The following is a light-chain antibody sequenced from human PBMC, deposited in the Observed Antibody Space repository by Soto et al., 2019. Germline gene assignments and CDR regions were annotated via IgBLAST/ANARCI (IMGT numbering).Light chain of an antibody. CDR3: MQAIQTPIT. J-gene: IGKJ5*01. CDR1: QSLLHSNGYNY. CDR2: LGS. V-gene: IGKV2-28*01. Sequence: DIVMTQSPLSLPVTPGEPASISCRSSQSLLHSNGYNYLDWYLQKPGQSPQLMIYLGSNRASGVPDGFSGSGSGTDFTLKISRVEAEDVGVYYCMQAIQTPITFGQGTRLDIK.